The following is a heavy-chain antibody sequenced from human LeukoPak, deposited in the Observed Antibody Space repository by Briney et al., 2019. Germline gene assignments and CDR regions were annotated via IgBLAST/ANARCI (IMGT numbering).Heavy chain of an antibody. J-gene: IGHJ4*02. V-gene: IGHV4-39*01. CDR2: IYYSGST. CDR1: GGSISSSSYY. Sequence: PSETLSLTCTVSGGSISSSSYYWGWIRQPPGKGLEWIGSIYYSGSTYYNPSLKSRVTISVDTSKNQFSLKLSSVTAADTAVYYCARAPRIAAAGIFDYWGQGTLVTVSS. D-gene: IGHD6-13*01. CDR3: ARAPRIAAAGIFDY.